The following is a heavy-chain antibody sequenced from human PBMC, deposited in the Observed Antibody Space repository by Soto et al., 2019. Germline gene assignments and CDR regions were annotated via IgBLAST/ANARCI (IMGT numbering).Heavy chain of an antibody. V-gene: IGHV3-23*01. CDR3: AKGGWLRTEEYFFDS. CDR1: GFTFTRFA. D-gene: IGHD5-12*01. J-gene: IGHJ4*02. Sequence: GGSLRLSCAASGFTFTRFALNWVRQAPGKGLEWVSGISGSGERTSYADSVKGRLSISKDISKNTLYLEMNSLRVEDTAVYYCAKGGWLRTEEYFFDSWGQGTLVTVSS. CDR2: ISGSGERT.